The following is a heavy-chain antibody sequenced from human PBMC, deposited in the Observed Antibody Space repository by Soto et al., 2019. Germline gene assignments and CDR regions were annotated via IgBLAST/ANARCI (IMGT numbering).Heavy chain of an antibody. V-gene: IGHV1-69*13. CDR3: ARAAGPGWYYDSSGYYGHRFDY. CDR2: IIPIFGTA. J-gene: IGHJ4*02. Sequence: GASVKVSCKASGGTFSSYAINWVRQAPGQGLEWMGGIIPIFGTANYAQKFQGRVTITADESTSTAYMELSSLRSEDTAVYYCARAAGPGWYYDSSGYYGHRFDYWGQGTLVTVSS. D-gene: IGHD3-22*01. CDR1: GGTFSSYA.